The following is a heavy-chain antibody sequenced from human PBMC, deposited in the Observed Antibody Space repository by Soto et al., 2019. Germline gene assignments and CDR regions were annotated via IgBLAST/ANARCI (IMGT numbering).Heavy chain of an antibody. V-gene: IGHV3-30*18. J-gene: IGHJ4*02. CDR1: GLTFSSYG. CDR2: ISYDGSNK. Sequence: GVSLRLSCAASGLTFSSYGMHWVRQAPGKGLEWVAVISYDGSNKYYADSVKGRFTISRDNSKNTLYLQMNSLRDEDTAVYYCAKDFRAGSHDYWGKGTLVTVSS. CDR3: AKDFRAGSHDY.